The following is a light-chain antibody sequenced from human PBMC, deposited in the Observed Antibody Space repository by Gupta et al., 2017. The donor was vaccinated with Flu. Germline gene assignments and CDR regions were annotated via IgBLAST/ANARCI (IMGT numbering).Light chain of an antibody. Sequence: GDRVTITCRASKSSSSYLNWYQQKPGKAPKLLIYAASSLQSGVPSRFSGSGSGTDFTLTISSLQPEDFATYYCQQRYSTPLAFGQGTKVEIK. V-gene: IGKV1-39*01. CDR2: AAS. CDR1: KSSSSY. CDR3: QQRYSTPLA. J-gene: IGKJ1*01.